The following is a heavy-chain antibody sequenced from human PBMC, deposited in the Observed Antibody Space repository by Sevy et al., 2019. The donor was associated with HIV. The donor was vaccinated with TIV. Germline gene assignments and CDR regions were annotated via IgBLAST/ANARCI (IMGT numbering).Heavy chain of an antibody. CDR1: GYTLNQLS. CDR2: FDPEDGER. D-gene: IGHD3-22*01. Sequence: ASVKVSCKVSGYTLNQLSMHWVRHAPGKGLEWMGSFDPEDGERFYAQKFQGRVTMTEDTSTDTAYMELSSLRSEDTAVYYCATTKDSYESSGCPFDYWGQGTLVTVSS. V-gene: IGHV1-24*01. J-gene: IGHJ4*02. CDR3: ATTKDSYESSGCPFDY.